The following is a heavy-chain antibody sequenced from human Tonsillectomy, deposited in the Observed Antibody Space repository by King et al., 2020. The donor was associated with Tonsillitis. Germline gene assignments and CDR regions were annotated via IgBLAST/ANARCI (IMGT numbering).Heavy chain of an antibody. J-gene: IGHJ6*03. CDR3: AKEGGYSYGYYYYYYMDV. D-gene: IGHD5-18*01. V-gene: IGHV3-23*04. CDR1: GLTFSSYA. Sequence: QLVQSGGGLVQPGGSLRLSCAASGLTFSSYAMSWVRQAPGKGLEWVSAISGSGGSTYYADSVKGRFTISRDNSKNTLYLQMNSLRAEDTAVYYCAKEGGYSYGYYYYYYMDVWGKGTTVTVSS. CDR2: ISGSGGST.